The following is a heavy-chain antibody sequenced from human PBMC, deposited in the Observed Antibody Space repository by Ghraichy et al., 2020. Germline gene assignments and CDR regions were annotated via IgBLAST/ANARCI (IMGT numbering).Heavy chain of an antibody. D-gene: IGHD2-15*01. CDR2: INHSGST. Sequence: SETLSLTCAVYGGSFSGYYWSWIRQPPGKGLEWIGEINHSGSTNYNPSLKSRVTISVDTSKNQFSLKLSSVTAADTAVYYCVRAPKLLRTRDLWYFDYWGQGTLVTVSS. J-gene: IGHJ4*02. CDR3: VRAPKLLRTRDLWYFDY. V-gene: IGHV4-34*01. CDR1: GGSFSGYY.